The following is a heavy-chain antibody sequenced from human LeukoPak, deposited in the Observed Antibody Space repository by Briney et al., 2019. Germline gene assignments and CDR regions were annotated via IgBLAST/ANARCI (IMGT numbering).Heavy chain of an antibody. V-gene: IGHV3-64*01. Sequence: GGSLRLSCAASAFTFSTYAMHWVRQAPGKGLEYVSAISNDGVNTYYANSVKGRFTISRDNSKNTLYLQVGSLRAEDMAVYYCARVWTYGALDYWGQGTLVTVSS. CDR3: ARVWTYGALDY. D-gene: IGHD3-10*01. CDR2: ISNDGVNT. J-gene: IGHJ4*02. CDR1: AFTFSTYA.